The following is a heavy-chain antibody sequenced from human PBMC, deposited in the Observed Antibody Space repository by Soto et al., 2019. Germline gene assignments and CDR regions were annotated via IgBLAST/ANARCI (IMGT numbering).Heavy chain of an antibody. Sequence: QLQLQESGPGLVKPSETLSLTCTVSGGSISSSSYYWGWIRQPPGKGPEWIGSIYYSGSTYYNPSLKSRVPLSVDTYKNQFSLKLRSVTAADTAVYYCARGRITFGGVIVPYNWFDPWGQGTLVTVSS. V-gene: IGHV4-39*01. D-gene: IGHD3-16*02. J-gene: IGHJ5*02. CDR3: ARGRITFGGVIVPYNWFDP. CDR2: IYYSGST. CDR1: GGSISSSSYY.